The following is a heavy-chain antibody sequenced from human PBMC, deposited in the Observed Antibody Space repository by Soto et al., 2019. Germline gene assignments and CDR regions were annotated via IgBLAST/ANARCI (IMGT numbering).Heavy chain of an antibody. CDR2: INPAGGST. D-gene: IGHD3-9*01. V-gene: IGHV1-46*03. Sequence: GASVKVSCKASGYSFSNNYVVWVRQAPGQGLEWMGVINPAGGSTTYAQKFQDRVTMTRDTSTSTVYIELTSLISEDTAVFYCGRVYGTYDEALTGLWGGNFDAWGKGTQVTV. CDR3: GRVYGTYDEALTGLWGGNFDA. CDR1: GYSFSNNY. J-gene: IGHJ4*02.